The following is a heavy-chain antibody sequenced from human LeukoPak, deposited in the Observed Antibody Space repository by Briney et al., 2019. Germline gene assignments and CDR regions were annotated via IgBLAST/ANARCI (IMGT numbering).Heavy chain of an antibody. CDR3: ARSWYSSSPVFDP. Sequence: GASVKVSCKVSGYTLTELSMHWVRQAPGQGLEWMGGIIPIFGTANYAQKFQGRVTITADESTSTAYMELSSLRSEDTAVYYCARSWYSSSPVFDPWGQGTLVTVSS. D-gene: IGHD6-13*01. CDR1: GYTLTELS. J-gene: IGHJ5*02. V-gene: IGHV1-69*13. CDR2: IIPIFGTA.